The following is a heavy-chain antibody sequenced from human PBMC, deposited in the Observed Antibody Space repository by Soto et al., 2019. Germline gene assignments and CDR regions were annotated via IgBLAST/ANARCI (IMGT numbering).Heavy chain of an antibody. D-gene: IGHD3-10*01. J-gene: IGHJ4*02. V-gene: IGHV3-30-3*01. Sequence: GGSLRLSCAASGFTFSSYAMHWVRQAPGKGLEWVAVISYDGSNKYYADSVKGRFTISRDNSKNTLYLQMNSLRAEDTAVYYCAGARGVYYFDYWGQGTLVTVSS. CDR3: AGARGVYYFDY. CDR1: GFTFSSYA. CDR2: ISYDGSNK.